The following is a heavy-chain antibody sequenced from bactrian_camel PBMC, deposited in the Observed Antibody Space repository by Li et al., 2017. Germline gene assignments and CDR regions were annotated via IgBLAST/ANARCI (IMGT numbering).Heavy chain of an antibody. CDR1: GFTVSRQW. V-gene: IGHV3S1*01. CDR2: INSDGDTI. Sequence: HVQLVESGGGSVQPGGSLRLSCAASGFTVSRQWMYWLRQAPGKGLEWVSSINSDGDTIYYQYSVKGRFTISGDKGKNTLYLQMHTLKPEDTGVYYCAAVLTPLVVSGGYCYDDVRYWGQGTQVTVS. CDR3: AAVLTPLVVSGGYCYDDVRY. D-gene: IGHD2*01. J-gene: IGHJ4*01.